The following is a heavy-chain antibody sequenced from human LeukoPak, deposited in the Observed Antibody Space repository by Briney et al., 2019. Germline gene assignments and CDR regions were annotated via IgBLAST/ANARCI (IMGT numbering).Heavy chain of an antibody. CDR3: ARVVHPYDYESSGLTYDAFDI. CDR1: GYTFTSYS. J-gene: IGHJ3*02. V-gene: IGHV7-4-1*02. CDR2: INTNTGNP. D-gene: IGHD3-22*01. Sequence: ASVKVSCKASGYTFTSYSMNWVRQAPGQGLEWLGWINTNTGNPTYAQGFTGRFVFSLDTSVNTAYLQISSLKAGDTAVYYCARVVHPYDYESSGLTYDAFDIWGQGTMVTVSS.